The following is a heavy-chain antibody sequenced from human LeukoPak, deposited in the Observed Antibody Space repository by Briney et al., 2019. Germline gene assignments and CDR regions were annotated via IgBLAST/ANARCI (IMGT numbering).Heavy chain of an antibody. CDR1: GVSISTYY. V-gene: IGHV4-4*07. Sequence: SETLSLTCTVSGVSISTYYWSWIRQPAGKGLEWIGRIHTSGSTNYNPSLKSRVTMSVDTSKNQFSLKLSSVTAADTAVYYCARDQYYYDSSGYLTFDYWGQGTLVTVSS. D-gene: IGHD3-22*01. J-gene: IGHJ4*02. CDR2: IHTSGST. CDR3: ARDQYYYDSSGYLTFDY.